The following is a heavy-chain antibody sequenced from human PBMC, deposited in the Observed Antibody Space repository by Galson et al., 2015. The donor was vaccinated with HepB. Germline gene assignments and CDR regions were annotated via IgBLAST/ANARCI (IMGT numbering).Heavy chain of an antibody. V-gene: IGHV3-33*01. D-gene: IGHD2-2*01. Sequence: SLRLSCAVSGFTFSSYGMHWVRQAPGKGLEWVAVIWYDGSNKYYADSVKGRFTISRDNSKNTLYLQMNSLRAEDTAVYYCAREGGNQLATRHLDYYQYMDVWGKGTTVTVSS. J-gene: IGHJ6*03. CDR3: AREGGNQLATRHLDYYQYMDV. CDR1: GFTFSSYG. CDR2: IWYDGSNK.